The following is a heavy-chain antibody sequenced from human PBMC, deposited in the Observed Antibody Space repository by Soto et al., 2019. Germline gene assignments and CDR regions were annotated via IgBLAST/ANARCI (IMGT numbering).Heavy chain of an antibody. D-gene: IGHD2-2*01. V-gene: IGHV1-18*04. J-gene: IGHJ6*02. CDR3: ARDPGRSSNRWRVRQVADGDYYRMDV. CDR2: IDPYNSNT. CDR1: GYTFTSYG. Sequence: QVQLVQSGAEMKKPGASVKVSCKASGYTFTSYGMSWVRQAPGQGLEWMGWIDPYNSNTKDEQKFQGRVTMTTDTSTSTAYMELRSLRSDDTAVYYCARDPGRSSNRWRVRQVADGDYYRMDVWGQGTTVTV.